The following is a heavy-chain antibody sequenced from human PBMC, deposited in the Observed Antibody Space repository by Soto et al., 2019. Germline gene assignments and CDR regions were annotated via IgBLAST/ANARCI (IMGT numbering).Heavy chain of an antibody. CDR2: ISAYNGNT. J-gene: IGHJ4*02. Sequence: QVQLVQSGAEVKKPGASVKVSCKASGYTFTSYGISWVRQAPGQGLEWMGWISAYNGNTNYTQKLQGRVTMTTDTSTSTAYTELRSLRSDATGVKCCAIDKGNGSWSHYGYWGQGAQVTVSS. V-gene: IGHV1-18*01. CDR3: AIDKGNGSWSHYGY. CDR1: GYTFTSYG. D-gene: IGHD3-10*01.